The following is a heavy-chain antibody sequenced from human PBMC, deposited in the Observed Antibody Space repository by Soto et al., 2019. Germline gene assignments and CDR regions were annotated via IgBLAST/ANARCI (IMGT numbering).Heavy chain of an antibody. CDR1: GYTFTNFG. CDR3: ARGGTPIDY. V-gene: IGHV1-18*01. Sequence: QVQLVQSGAEVKKHGASVKVSCKASGYTFTNFGISWVRQAPGQGLEWMGWIRAYNGNTNYAQKFQVRVTMTTDTSTSTAYMEVMSLSFDDTAVYYCARGGTPIDYWCQGTLVTVSS. D-gene: IGHD3-16*01. J-gene: IGHJ4*02. CDR2: IRAYNGNT.